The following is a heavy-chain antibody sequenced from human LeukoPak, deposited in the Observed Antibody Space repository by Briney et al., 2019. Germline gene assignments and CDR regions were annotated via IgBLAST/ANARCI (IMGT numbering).Heavy chain of an antibody. CDR2: IYYTGSS. D-gene: IGHD3-10*01. CDR1: GGSISSYY. CDR3: ARGVRGVDY. J-gene: IGHJ4*02. Sequence: SETLSLTCTVSGGSISSYYWSWIRQPPGKGLEWIGYIYYTGSSNYNPSPKSRVTISVDTSKNQLSLKLSSVTAADTAVYYCARGVRGVDYWGQGTLVTVSS. V-gene: IGHV4-59*01.